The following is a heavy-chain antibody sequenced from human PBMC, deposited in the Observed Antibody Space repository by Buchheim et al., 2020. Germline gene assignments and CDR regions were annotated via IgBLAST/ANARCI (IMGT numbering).Heavy chain of an antibody. Sequence: QVQLVESGGGVVQPGRSLRLSCAASGFTFSSYGIHWVRQAPGKGLERVAVISYDGSIKYYADSVKGRFTISRANSKNTLYLQMDSLRAEDTAVYYCAKVKFLLEWLSPFDCWGQGTL. CDR3: AKVKFLLEWLSPFDC. CDR1: GFTFSSYG. J-gene: IGHJ4*02. D-gene: IGHD3-3*01. V-gene: IGHV3-30*18. CDR2: ISYDGSIK.